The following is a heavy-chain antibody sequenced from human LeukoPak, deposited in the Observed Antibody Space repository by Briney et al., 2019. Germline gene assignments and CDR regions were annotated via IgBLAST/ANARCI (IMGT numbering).Heavy chain of an antibody. CDR2: IYPGDSDT. CDR3: ARHVRPVYCSASSCSVTDHYMDV. V-gene: IGHV5-51*01. J-gene: IGHJ6*03. Sequence: GEALKISCEGCGYSFTSYWIGWVRQMPGKGLGWMGIIYPGDSDTRYSPSFQGQVTTSADKSISTAYLQWSGLKASDTAMYYRARHVRPVYCSASSCSVTDHYMDVWGKGTTVTVSS. CDR1: GYSFTSYW. D-gene: IGHD2-15*01.